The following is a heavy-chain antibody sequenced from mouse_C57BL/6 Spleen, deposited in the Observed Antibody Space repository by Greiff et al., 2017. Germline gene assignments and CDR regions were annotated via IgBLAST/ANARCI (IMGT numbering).Heavy chain of an antibody. CDR1: GYAFSRSW. V-gene: IGHV1-82*01. Sequence: VQLQQSGPELVQPGASVQISCQASGYAFSRSWLNWVKHRPGKGLAWIGRLYPGDGDTNANGKFKGKATLTADKSSRTAYMQLSSRTSEDSAVYFCARLGEGWYFDVWGTGTTVTVSS. CDR3: ARLGEGWYFDV. D-gene: IGHD4-1*01. J-gene: IGHJ1*03. CDR2: LYPGDGDT.